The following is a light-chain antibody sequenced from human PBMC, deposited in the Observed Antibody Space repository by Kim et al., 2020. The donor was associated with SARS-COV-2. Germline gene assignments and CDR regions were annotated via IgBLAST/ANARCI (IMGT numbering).Light chain of an antibody. CDR3: QQYNNWPYT. CDR2: GAS. Sequence: SPGESAPRPCRASQSVSSNLAWYQHKPGQAPRLLIYGASTRATGIPARFSGSGFGTEFTLTISSLQSEDFAVYYCQQYNNWPYTFGQGTELEI. J-gene: IGKJ2*01. V-gene: IGKV3-15*01. CDR1: QSVSSN.